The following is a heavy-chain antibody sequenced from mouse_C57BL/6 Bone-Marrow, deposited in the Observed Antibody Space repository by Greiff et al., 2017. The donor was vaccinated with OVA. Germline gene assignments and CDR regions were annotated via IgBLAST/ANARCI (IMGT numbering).Heavy chain of an antibody. D-gene: IGHD2-14*01. CDR1: GFTFSSYA. CDR3: ARAYREGDDSLFDY. V-gene: IGHV5-4*03. Sequence: EVKVVESGGGLVKPGGSLKLSCAASGFTFSSYAMSWVRQTPEKRLEWVATISDGGSYTYYPDNVKGRFTISRDNAKNNLYLQMSHLKSEDTAMYYCARAYREGDDSLFDYWGQGTTLTVSS. CDR2: ISDGGSYT. J-gene: IGHJ2*01.